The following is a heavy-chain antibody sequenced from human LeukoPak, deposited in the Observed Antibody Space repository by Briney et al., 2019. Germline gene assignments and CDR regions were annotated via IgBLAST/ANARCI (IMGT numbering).Heavy chain of an antibody. Sequence: ASETLSLTCTVSGGPISSSSYYWGCLRQPPGKVLEWIGSIYYSRSTYYNPSLNSRATINVNTTKNLFFLKLSSVTAAATAWYCCAKSAYGDSVVVGWGEGTLVTVPS. D-gene: IGHD4-17*01. CDR3: AKSAYGDSVVVG. CDR2: IYYSRST. CDR1: GGPISSSSYY. J-gene: IGHJ4*02. V-gene: IGHV4-39*01.